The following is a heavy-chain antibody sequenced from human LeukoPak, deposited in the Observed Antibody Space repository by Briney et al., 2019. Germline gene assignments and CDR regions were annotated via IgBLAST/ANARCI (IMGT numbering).Heavy chain of an antibody. CDR3: ARDFYGGYAGDYYYYMDV. D-gene: IGHD5-12*01. CDR1: GGSISSSSYY. Sequence: SETLSLTCTVSGGSISSSSYYWGWIRQPPGKGLEWIGRIYTSGSTNYNPSLKSRVTMSVETSKNQFSLKLSSVTAADTAVYYCARDFYGGYAGDYYYYMDVWGKGTTVTISS. V-gene: IGHV4-39*07. CDR2: IYTSGST. J-gene: IGHJ6*03.